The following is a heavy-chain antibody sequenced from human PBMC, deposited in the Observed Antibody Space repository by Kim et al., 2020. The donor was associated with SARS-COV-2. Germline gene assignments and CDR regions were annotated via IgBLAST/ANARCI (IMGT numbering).Heavy chain of an antibody. CDR3: AKAIAARHTPYYYGMDV. V-gene: IGHV3-23*01. Sequence: GGSLRLSCAASGFTFSSYAMSWVRQAPGKGLEWVSAISGSGRSTYYADSVKGRFTISRDNSKNTLYLQMNSLRAEDTAVYYCAKAIAARHTPYYYGMDVWGQGTTVTVSS. D-gene: IGHD6-6*01. CDR2: ISGSGRST. CDR1: GFTFSSYA. J-gene: IGHJ6*01.